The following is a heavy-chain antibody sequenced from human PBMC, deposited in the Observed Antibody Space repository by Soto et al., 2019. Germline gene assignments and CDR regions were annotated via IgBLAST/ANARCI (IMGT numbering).Heavy chain of an antibody. J-gene: IGHJ5*02. V-gene: IGHV1-2*04. CDR1: GYSFTSYG. CDR3: AREPYCSSTSCYDARRNWFDP. Sequence: ASVKVSCKASGYSFTSYGISWVRQAPGQGLEWMGWINPNSGGTNYAQKFQGWVTMTRDTSISTAYMELSRLRSDDTAVYYCAREPYCSSTSCYDARRNWFDPWGQGTLVTVSS. CDR2: INPNSGGT. D-gene: IGHD2-2*01.